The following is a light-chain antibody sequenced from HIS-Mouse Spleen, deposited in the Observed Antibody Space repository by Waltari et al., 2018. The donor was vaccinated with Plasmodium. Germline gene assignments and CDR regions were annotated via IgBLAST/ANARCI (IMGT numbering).Light chain of an antibody. CDR1: QSISSW. V-gene: IGKV1-5*03. Sequence: DNQMTQSPSTLSASVGDRGTITCRASQSISSWLAWYQQKTGKAPKLLIYKASSLESGVPSRFSGSGSGTEFTLTISSLQPDDFATYYCQQYNSYWTFGQGTKVEIK. J-gene: IGKJ1*01. CDR2: KAS. CDR3: QQYNSYWT.